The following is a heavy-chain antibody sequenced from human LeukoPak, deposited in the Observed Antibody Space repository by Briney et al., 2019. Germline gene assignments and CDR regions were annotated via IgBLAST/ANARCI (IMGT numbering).Heavy chain of an antibody. CDR1: GGSISSYY. J-gene: IGHJ4*02. D-gene: IGHD3-10*01. CDR3: ARIPLWDYYFDY. Sequence: KPSETLSLTCTVSGGSISSYYWSWIRQPPGKGLEWIGEINHSGSTNYNPSLKSRVTISVDTSKNQFSLKLSSVTAADTAVYYCARIPLWDYYFDYWGQGTLVTVSS. CDR2: INHSGST. V-gene: IGHV4-34*01.